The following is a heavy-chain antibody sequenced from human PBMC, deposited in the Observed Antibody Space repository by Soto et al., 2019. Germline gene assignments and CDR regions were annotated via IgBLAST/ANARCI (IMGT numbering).Heavy chain of an antibody. CDR1: GYTFTSYG. J-gene: IGHJ4*02. Sequence: ASVKVSCKASGYTFTSYGISWVRQAPGQGLEWMGWISAYNGNTNYAQKLQGRVTMTTDTSTSTAYMELRSLRSDDTAVYYCAREHGGMITFRGVIVQNYFDYWGQGTLVTVSS. CDR3: AREHGGMITFRGVIVQNYFDY. V-gene: IGHV1-18*04. D-gene: IGHD3-16*02. CDR2: ISAYNGNT.